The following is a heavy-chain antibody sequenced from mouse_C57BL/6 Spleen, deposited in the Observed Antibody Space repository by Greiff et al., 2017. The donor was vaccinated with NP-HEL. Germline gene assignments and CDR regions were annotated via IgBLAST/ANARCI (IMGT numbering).Heavy chain of an antibody. D-gene: IGHD2-5*01. V-gene: IGHV5-16*01. CDR3: ARDDSNYEGAMDY. J-gene: IGHJ4*01. CDR2: INYDGSST. Sequence: EVHLVESEGGLVQPGSSMKLSCTASGFTFSDYYMAWVRQVPEKGLEWVANINYDGSSTYYLDSLKSRFIISRDNAKNILYLQMSSLKSEDTATYYCARDDSNYEGAMDYWGQGTSVTVSS. CDR1: GFTFSDYY.